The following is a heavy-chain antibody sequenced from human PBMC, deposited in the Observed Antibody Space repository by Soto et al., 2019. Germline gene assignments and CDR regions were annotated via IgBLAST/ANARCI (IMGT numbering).Heavy chain of an antibody. CDR1: GFTFSSYA. Sequence: EVQLLESGGGLVQPGGSLRLSCAASGFTFSSYAMSWVRQAPGKGLEWVSAISGSGGSTYYADSVKGRFTISRDNSKNTLYLQMNSLRAEDTAVYYCAKELGGRPQLYLYFDLWGRGTLVTVSS. D-gene: IGHD5-18*01. CDR3: AKELGGRPQLYLYFDL. CDR2: ISGSGGST. J-gene: IGHJ2*01. V-gene: IGHV3-23*01.